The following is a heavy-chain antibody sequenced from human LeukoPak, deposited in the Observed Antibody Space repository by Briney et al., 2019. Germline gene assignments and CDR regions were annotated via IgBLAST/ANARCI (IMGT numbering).Heavy chain of an antibody. CDR1: GYTFTGYY. D-gene: IGHD2-2*01. CDR3: ARAPIYCTSSSCGLAYFDY. J-gene: IGHJ4*02. CDR2: INPNSGAT. Sequence: ASVRVSCMASGYTFTGYYIHSVRQAPGQRLDWMAWINPNSGATYYTQNFQGRVTMTRDTSINTVYMELSRLTSDDTAMYYCARAPIYCTSSSCGLAYFDYWGQGTLLTVSS. V-gene: IGHV1-2*02.